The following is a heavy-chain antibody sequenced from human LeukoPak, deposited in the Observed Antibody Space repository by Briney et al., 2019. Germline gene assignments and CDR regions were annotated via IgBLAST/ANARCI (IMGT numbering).Heavy chain of an antibody. J-gene: IGHJ4*02. V-gene: IGHV4-59*01. Sequence: SETLSLTCTVSGVYISCYHWSWIRQPPGKGLEWIGYIYYSGSTNYNPSLKSRVTISLGTSKTQFSLKLSAVTAADTAVYYCARDTTYYYDSSGYYYVGYFDYWGQGTLVTVSS. CDR2: IYYSGST. D-gene: IGHD3-22*01. CDR1: GVYISCYH. CDR3: ARDTTYYYDSSGYYYVGYFDY.